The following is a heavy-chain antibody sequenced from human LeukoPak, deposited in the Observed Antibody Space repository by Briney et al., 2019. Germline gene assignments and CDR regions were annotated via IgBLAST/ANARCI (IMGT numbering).Heavy chain of an antibody. CDR3: ARAPLYSGLLVDY. CDR1: GFTFSSYA. V-gene: IGHV3-21*01. CDR2: ISSSSSYI. J-gene: IGHJ4*02. D-gene: IGHD1-26*01. Sequence: GGSLRLSCAASGFTFSSYAMSWVRQAPGKGLEWVSSISSSSSYIYYADSVKGRFTISRDNAKNSLYLQMNSLRAEDTAVYYCARAPLYSGLLVDYWGQGTLVTVSS.